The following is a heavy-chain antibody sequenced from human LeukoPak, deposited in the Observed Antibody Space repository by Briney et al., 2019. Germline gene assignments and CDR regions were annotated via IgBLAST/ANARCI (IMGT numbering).Heavy chain of an antibody. CDR2: IYYSGST. CDR3: ARDRDSGWYLGGHYGMDV. J-gene: IGHJ6*02. Sequence: SETLSLTCTVSGGSISSYYWSWIRQPPGKGLEWIGYIYYSGSTNYNPSLKSRVTMSVDTSKNQFSLKLSSVTAADTAVYYCARDRDSGWYLGGHYGMDVWGQGTTVTVSS. D-gene: IGHD6-19*01. CDR1: GGSISSYY. V-gene: IGHV4-59*12.